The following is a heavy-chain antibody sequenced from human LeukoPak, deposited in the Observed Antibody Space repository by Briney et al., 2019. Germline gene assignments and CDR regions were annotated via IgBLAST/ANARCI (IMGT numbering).Heavy chain of an antibody. CDR3: ARGPSGSDY. D-gene: IGHD3-10*01. CDR1: GYTFTGYY. J-gene: IGHJ4*02. CDR2: INPSSGGT. V-gene: IGHV1-2*06. Sequence: GASVKVSCKVSGYTFTGYYLHWVRQAPGQGLEWMGRINPSSGGTNYAQKFQGRVTVTRDTSINTAYLDLSSLRSDDTAVYYCARGPSGSDYWGQGTLVIVSS.